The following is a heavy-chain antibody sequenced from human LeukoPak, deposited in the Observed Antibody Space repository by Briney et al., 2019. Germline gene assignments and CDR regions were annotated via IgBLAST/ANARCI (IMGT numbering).Heavy chain of an antibody. CDR2: INWNGGRT. Sequence: GGSLRLSCAASGFTFDDYGMSWVRQAPGKGLEWVSGINWNGGRTGYADSVKGRFTISRDNSKNTLYLQMNSLRAEDTAVYYCAKKVSMALDYWGQGTLVTVSS. J-gene: IGHJ4*02. CDR1: GFTFDDYG. D-gene: IGHD5-24*01. V-gene: IGHV3-20*04. CDR3: AKKVSMALDY.